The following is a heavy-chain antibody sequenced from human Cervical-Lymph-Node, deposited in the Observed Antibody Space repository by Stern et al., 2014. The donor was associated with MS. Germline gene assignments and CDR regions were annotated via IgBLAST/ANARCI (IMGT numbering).Heavy chain of an antibody. V-gene: IGHV4-59*01. CDR2: VQDSGTT. D-gene: IGHD3/OR15-3a*01. CDR1: HGSINNYY. J-gene: IGHJ6*02. Sequence: QLQLQESGPRLVKPSETLSLICSVSHGSINNYYWNWIRQPPGKGLEWIGFVQDSGTTNYNPSLKSRVTISLDTSKNQFSLTLRSVTAADTAVYYCARDRTSAPYGMDVWGQGTTVTVSS. CDR3: ARDRTSAPYGMDV.